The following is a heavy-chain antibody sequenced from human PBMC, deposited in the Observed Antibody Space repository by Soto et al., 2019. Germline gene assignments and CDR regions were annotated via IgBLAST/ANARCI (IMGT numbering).Heavy chain of an antibody. J-gene: IGHJ4*02. Sequence: SDILCLTCGVSGYSITSGDSWGWIRQPPGKWLGWVGSWYRSGVPYYTPSLKGRVTMSLDTPKNKVSLKLSCVTAADTALYYCVACDYGDHPRYWGERPLVT. V-gene: IGHV4-38-2*01. CDR2: WYRSGVP. CDR1: GYSITSGDS. D-gene: IGHD4-17*01. CDR3: VACDYGDHPRY.